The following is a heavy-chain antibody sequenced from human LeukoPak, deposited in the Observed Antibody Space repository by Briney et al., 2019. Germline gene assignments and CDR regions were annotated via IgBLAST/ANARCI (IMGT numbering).Heavy chain of an antibody. Sequence: GGSLRLSCAASGFTFSDYTMNWVRQAPGKGLEWVSSISSRSSFIFYADSVKGRFTISRDNSKNTLYLQMNSLRAEDTAVYYCAKDLTQGSVNGDYWGQGTLVTVSS. D-gene: IGHD4-23*01. CDR2: ISSRSSFI. CDR1: GFTFSDYT. CDR3: AKDLTQGSVNGDY. V-gene: IGHV3-21*01. J-gene: IGHJ4*02.